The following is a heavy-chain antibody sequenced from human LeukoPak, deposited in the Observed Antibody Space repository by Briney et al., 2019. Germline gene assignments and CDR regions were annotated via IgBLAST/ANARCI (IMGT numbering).Heavy chain of an antibody. CDR3: ASLKVVMPY. V-gene: IGHV4-59*01. D-gene: IGHD3-22*01. CDR2: IYYIGST. Sequence: SETLSLTCTLPGGSISSYYWSWIRQPPGEGLEWIGYIYYIGSTNYNPSLKSPVTISVDTSKNQVSLKLGSVTAADTALYSCASLKVVMPYWGQGTLVTASS. CDR1: GGSISSYY. J-gene: IGHJ4*02.